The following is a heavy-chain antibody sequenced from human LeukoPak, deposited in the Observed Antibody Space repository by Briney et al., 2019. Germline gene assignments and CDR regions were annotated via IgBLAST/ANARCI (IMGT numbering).Heavy chain of an antibody. CDR2: ISYDGSNK. Sequence: PGRSLRLSCAASGFTFSSYGMHWVRQAPGKGLEWVAVISYDGSNKYYADSVKGRFTISRDNSKNTLYLQMNSLRAEDTAVYYCARPRIRYAFDIWGQGTMVTVSS. CDR3: ARPRIRYAFDI. J-gene: IGHJ3*02. V-gene: IGHV3-30*03. CDR1: GFTFSSYG.